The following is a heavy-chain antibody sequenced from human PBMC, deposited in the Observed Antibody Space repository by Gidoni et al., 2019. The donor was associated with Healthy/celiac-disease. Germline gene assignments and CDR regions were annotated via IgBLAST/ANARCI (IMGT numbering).Heavy chain of an antibody. V-gene: IGHV1-69*19. Sequence: QVQLVQSGAEVKKPGSSVKVSCKASGGTFSSYAISWVRQAPGQGLEWMGGSIPSFGTANDAQKFQGRVTITADESTSTAYMELSSLRSEDTAVYYCARDVDTAMAPGYWGQGTLVTVSS. CDR3: ARDVDTAMAPGY. CDR1: GGTFSSYA. D-gene: IGHD5-18*01. J-gene: IGHJ4*02. CDR2: SIPSFGTA.